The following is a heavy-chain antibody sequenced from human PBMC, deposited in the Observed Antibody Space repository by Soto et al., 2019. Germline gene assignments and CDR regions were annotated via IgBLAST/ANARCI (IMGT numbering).Heavy chain of an antibody. J-gene: IGHJ4*02. D-gene: IGHD3-10*01. CDR3: TAVLHDSGTYAIDY. Sequence: PGGSLRLSCATSGFTFNRAWMNWVRQTPGKGLEWVGRIKSKINGATIVYAAPVKGRFTISRDDSENTVSLEMNSLNTEDTAVYYCTAVLHDSGTYAIDYWGQGVLVTVSS. CDR1: GFTFNRAW. V-gene: IGHV3-15*07. CDR2: IKSKINGATI.